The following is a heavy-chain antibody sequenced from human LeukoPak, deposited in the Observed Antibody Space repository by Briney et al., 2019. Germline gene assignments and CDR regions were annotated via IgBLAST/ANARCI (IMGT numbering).Heavy chain of an antibody. V-gene: IGHV3-23*01. CDR3: AKDRRYDILTGYRSPSSDY. D-gene: IGHD3-9*01. Sequence: PGGSLRLSCAAAGFTFSNYAMSWVRQAPGKGLEWVSGISVGGGSTYYADSVKGRFTISRDNSKNTLYLQMHSLRAEETAVYYCAKDRRYDILTGYRSPSSDYWGQGTLVTASS. CDR1: GFTFSNYA. J-gene: IGHJ4*02. CDR2: ISVGGGST.